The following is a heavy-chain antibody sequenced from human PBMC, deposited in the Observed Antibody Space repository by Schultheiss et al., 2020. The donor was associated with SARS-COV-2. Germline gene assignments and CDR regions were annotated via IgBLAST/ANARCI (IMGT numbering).Heavy chain of an antibody. D-gene: IGHD6-19*01. CDR2: ISSNGGST. Sequence: GESLKISCSASGFTFSSYAMHWVRQAPGKGLEYVSAISSNGGSTYYADSVKGRFTISRDNSKNTLYLQMNSLRAEDTAVYYCAKSSSVGWYYFDYWGQGTLVTVSS. CDR1: GFTFSSYA. J-gene: IGHJ4*02. CDR3: AKSSSVGWYYFDY. V-gene: IGHV3-64*04.